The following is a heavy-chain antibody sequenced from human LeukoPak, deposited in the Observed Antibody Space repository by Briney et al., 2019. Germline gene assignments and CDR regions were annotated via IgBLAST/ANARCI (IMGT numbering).Heavy chain of an antibody. CDR1: RFTFSTYS. V-gene: IGHV3-21*01. D-gene: IGHD6-13*01. Sequence: GGSLRLSCAPSRFTFSTYSMNWVRQAPEGGLGWVSSISSSGSYIYYPGSVKARFTIARDNAKTSLYLQRNSLRAEDTAVYYCARGSGYSCSGPAVNASRYLSSFDYWGEGTLVTVSS. CDR2: ISSSGSYI. J-gene: IGHJ4*02. CDR3: ARGSGYSCSGPAVNASRYLSSFDY.